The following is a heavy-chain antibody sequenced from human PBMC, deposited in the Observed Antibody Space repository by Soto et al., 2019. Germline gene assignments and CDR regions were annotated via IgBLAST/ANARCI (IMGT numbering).Heavy chain of an antibody. CDR2: ISAAGDP. Sequence: EVQLVESGGGLVQPGGSLRLSCEASGFTFRNYDMHWVRQGTGKGLEWVSGISAAGDPDYADSAEGRFTISRENAQNSFLLQMNSLRVGDTAVYYCARTDRDFYGLDVWGQGTTVSVSS. CDR3: ARTDRDFYGLDV. V-gene: IGHV3-13*05. J-gene: IGHJ6*02. CDR1: GFTFRNYD.